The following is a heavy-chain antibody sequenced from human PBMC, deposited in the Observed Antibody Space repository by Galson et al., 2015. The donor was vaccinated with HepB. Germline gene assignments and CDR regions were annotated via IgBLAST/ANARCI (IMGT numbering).Heavy chain of an antibody. CDR2: IKEDGTKT. CDR3: ARAYFDY. Sequence: SLRLSCAASGFIFNDYWMQWVRQVPGRGLKWVANIKEDGTKTHYVDSVKGRFTISRDNAKNSLYLQMNNLRAEDTAVYYCARAYFDYWGQGSLVTVSS. J-gene: IGHJ4*02. CDR1: GFIFNDYW. V-gene: IGHV3-7*03.